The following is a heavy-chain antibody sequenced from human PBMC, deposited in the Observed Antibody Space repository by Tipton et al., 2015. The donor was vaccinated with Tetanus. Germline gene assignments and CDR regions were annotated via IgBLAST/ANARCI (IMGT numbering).Heavy chain of an antibody. CDR2: VYYSGTT. CDR1: GVSITSSSYY. CDR3: ARGGLTPYEKDY. Sequence: GLVKPSETLSLICSVSGVSITSSSYYWGWIRQPPGKGPDWIGSVYYSGTTYSNPSLKSRVSISIDTSKNQFSLTLSSVTAADTAVYYCARGGLTPYEKDYWGQGTLVTVSS. J-gene: IGHJ4*02. V-gene: IGHV4-39*01. D-gene: IGHD3-3*01.